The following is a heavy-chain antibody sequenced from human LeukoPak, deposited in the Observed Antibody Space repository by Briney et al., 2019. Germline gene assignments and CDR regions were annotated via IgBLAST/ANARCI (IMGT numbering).Heavy chain of an antibody. D-gene: IGHD6-13*01. CDR2: IIPILGIA. CDR1: GGTFSSYA. J-gene: IGHJ2*01. CDR3: ARDSYGTGSSWYLRYFDL. V-gene: IGHV1-69*04. Sequence: SVKVSCKASGGTFSSYAISWVRQAPGQGLEWMGRIIPILGIANYAQKFQGRVTITADKSTSTAYMELSSLRSEDTAVYYCARDSYGTGSSWYLRYFDLWGRGTLVTVSS.